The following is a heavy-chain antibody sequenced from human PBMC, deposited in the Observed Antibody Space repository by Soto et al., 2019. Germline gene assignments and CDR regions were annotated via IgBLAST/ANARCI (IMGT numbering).Heavy chain of an antibody. D-gene: IGHD5-18*01. V-gene: IGHV3-15*07. Sequence: GGSLRLSCAVSGVTLSNVWMNWVRQAPGKGPEWVGRIKSKTDGGKVEYAAPVKDRFTISRDDSENTLYLQMNSLKTEDTAVYYCSHGYYQYFESWGQGTLVTVSS. J-gene: IGHJ4*02. CDR2: IKSKTDGGKV. CDR1: GVTLSNVW. CDR3: SHGYYQYFES.